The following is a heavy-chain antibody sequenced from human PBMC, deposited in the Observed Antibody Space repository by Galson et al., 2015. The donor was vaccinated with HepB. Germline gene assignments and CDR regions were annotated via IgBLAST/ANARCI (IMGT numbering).Heavy chain of an antibody. CDR1: GFTFSSYP. CDR2: ISGSGGNT. J-gene: IGHJ6*02. Sequence: SLRLSCAASGFTFSSYPMRWVRQAPGKGLEWVSTISGSGGNTYYADSVKGRFTISRDNSKNTLYLQMSSLRAEDTAVYYCAKALSPFYYGMDVWGQGTTVTVSS. CDR3: AKALSPFYYGMDV. V-gene: IGHV3-23*01.